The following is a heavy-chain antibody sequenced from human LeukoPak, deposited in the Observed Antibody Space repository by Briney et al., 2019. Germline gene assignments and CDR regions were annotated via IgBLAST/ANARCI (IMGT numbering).Heavy chain of an antibody. D-gene: IGHD5-12*01. CDR1: GYLFTTDH. V-gene: IGHV1-2*02. CDR3: ARERYTAYGNFDY. Sequence: ASVKVSCKASGYLFTTDHIHWVRQAPGQGLEWMGWINPNSGDTNYVQKFQGRVTMTRDPSISTAYMELSGLRADDTAVYYCARERYTAYGNFDYWGQGTQVTVSS. CDR2: INPNSGDT. J-gene: IGHJ4*02.